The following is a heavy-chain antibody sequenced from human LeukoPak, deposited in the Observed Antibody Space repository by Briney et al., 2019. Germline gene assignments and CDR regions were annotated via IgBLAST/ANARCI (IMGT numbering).Heavy chain of an antibody. Sequence: ASVKVSCKASGYTFTGYYMHWVRQAPGQGLEWMGWINPNSGGTNYAQKFQGRVTMTRDTSISTAYMELSRLRSDDTAVYYCARAGPTTAPHWFDPWGQGTLVTVSS. CDR2: INPNSGGT. D-gene: IGHD5-12*01. CDR1: GYTFTGYY. CDR3: ARAGPTTAPHWFDP. J-gene: IGHJ5*02. V-gene: IGHV1-2*02.